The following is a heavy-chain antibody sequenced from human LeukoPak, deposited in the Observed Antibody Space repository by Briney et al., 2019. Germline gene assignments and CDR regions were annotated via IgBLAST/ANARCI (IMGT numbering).Heavy chain of an antibody. Sequence: GGSLRLSCAASGFTFSSYGMHWVRQAPGKGLEWVAVISYDGSNKYYADSVKGRFTISRDDSKNTLYLQMNSLRAEDTAVYYCAKDQPYNSGCLDPWGQGTLVTVSS. CDR3: AKDQPYNSGCLDP. V-gene: IGHV3-30*18. D-gene: IGHD6-19*01. CDR1: GFTFSSYG. J-gene: IGHJ5*02. CDR2: ISYDGSNK.